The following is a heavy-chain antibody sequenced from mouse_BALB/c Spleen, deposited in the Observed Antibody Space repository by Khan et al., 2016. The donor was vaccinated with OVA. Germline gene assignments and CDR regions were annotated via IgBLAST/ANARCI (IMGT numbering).Heavy chain of an antibody. CDR3: ARSGYGSLVY. Sequence: QVQLQQSGPVLVKPGASVKMSCKASGYTFSDYVMNWVKQRTGQGLEWIGQIYPGSGNPYYNEKFKGKDTLTTDKSSNTAYMQLSSLTSEDSAVYFCARSGYGSLVYWGQGTALTVSS. D-gene: IGHD1-1*01. CDR1: GYTFSDYV. CDR2: IYPGSGNP. J-gene: IGHJ2*01. V-gene: IGHV1-77*01.